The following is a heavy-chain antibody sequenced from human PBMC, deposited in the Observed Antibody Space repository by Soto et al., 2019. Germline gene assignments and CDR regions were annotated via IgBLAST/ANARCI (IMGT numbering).Heavy chain of an antibody. CDR2: IYYSGST. V-gene: IGHV4-31*03. J-gene: IGHJ6*02. CDR1: GGSISSGGYY. Sequence: SETLSLTCTVSGGSISSGGYYWSWTRQHPGKGLEWIGYIYYSGSTYYNPSLKSRVTISVDTSKNQFSLKLSSVTAADTAVYYCASVGYSYGTYYYYGMDVWGQGTTVTVSS. D-gene: IGHD5-18*01. CDR3: ASVGYSYGTYYYYGMDV.